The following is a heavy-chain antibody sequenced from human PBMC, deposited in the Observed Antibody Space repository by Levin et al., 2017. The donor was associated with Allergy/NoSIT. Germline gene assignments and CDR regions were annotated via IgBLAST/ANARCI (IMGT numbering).Heavy chain of an antibody. CDR2: INPNSGGT. CDR1: GYTFTGYY. D-gene: IGHD4-17*01. J-gene: IGHJ6*03. V-gene: IGHV1-2*06. CDR3: ARDWSVTIQAYYYYYMDV. Sequence: GESLKISCKASGYTFTGYYMHWVRQAPGQGLEWMGRINPNSGGTNYAQKFQGRVTMTRDTSISTAYMELSRLRSDDTAVYYCARDWSVTIQAYYYYYMDVWGKGTTVTVSS.